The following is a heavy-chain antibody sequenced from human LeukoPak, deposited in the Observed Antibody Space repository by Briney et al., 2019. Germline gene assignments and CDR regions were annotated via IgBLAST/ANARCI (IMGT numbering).Heavy chain of an antibody. D-gene: IGHD3-16*01. V-gene: IGHV4-39*07. Sequence: SETLSLTCTVSGGSISSSSYYWGWIRQPPGKGLEWIGSIYYSGSTYYNPSLKSRVTISVDTSKNQFSLKLSSVTAADTAVYYCARGGNDYVWGSGYNWFDPWGQGTLVTVSS. CDR2: IYYSGST. CDR1: GGSISSSSYY. CDR3: ARGGNDYVWGSGYNWFDP. J-gene: IGHJ5*02.